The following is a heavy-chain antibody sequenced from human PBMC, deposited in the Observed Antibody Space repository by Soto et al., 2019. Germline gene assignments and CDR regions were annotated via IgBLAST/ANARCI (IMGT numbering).Heavy chain of an antibody. CDR2: IYHSGST. CDR3: ARVPGP. J-gene: IGHJ5*02. CDR1: GGSISSGCCS. Sequence: QLQLQESGSGLVKPSQTLSLTCAVSGGSISSGCCSWSWIRQPPGKGLEWIGYIYHSGSTYYNPSLTSRVANSVDRSKNQFSLKLSSVTAADKAAYYCARVPGPWGQGTMGTVSS. V-gene: IGHV4-30-2*01.